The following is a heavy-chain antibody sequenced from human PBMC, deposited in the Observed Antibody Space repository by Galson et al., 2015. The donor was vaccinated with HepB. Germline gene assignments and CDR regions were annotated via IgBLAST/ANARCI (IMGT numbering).Heavy chain of an antibody. V-gene: IGHV3-21*01. CDR3: ARDPSGVNWRSSASDYWYFDL. D-gene: IGHD1-20*01. Sequence: SLRLSCAASGFTFSSYSMNWVRQAPGRGLEYISPISSTSSYRYYADSMKGRFTISRDNAKNSLYLQMISLRADDTAVYYCARDPSGVNWRSSASDYWYFDLWGRGTLVTVSS. CDR1: GFTFSSYS. CDR2: ISSTSSYR. J-gene: IGHJ2*01.